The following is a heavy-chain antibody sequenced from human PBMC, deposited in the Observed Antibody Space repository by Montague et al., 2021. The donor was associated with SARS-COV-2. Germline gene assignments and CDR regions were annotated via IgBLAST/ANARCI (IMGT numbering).Heavy chain of an antibody. CDR3: ASWISGVAGTDY. D-gene: IGHD6-19*01. Sequence: SLRLSCAASGFIFSNYWMHLVRQAPVKGLVWVSRINIDVSGTTYSDSVKGRFTISRDNAKNTLYLQMNSLRAEDTAVYYCASWISGVAGTDYWGQGTLVTVSS. CDR2: INIDVSGT. V-gene: IGHV3-74*01. J-gene: IGHJ4*02. CDR1: GFIFSNYW.